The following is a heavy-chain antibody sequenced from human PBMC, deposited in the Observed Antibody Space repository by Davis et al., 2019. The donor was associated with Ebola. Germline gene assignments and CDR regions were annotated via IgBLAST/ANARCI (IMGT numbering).Heavy chain of an antibody. D-gene: IGHD2-2*03. V-gene: IGHV3-66*01. Sequence: GESLKISCAASGFTVSSNYMSWVRQAPGKGLEWVSIIYSGGNTYYSDSVRGRFTISRDDSKNTVSLQMNSLKTEDTATYYCTTDGFQWGQGTLVTVSS. CDR1: GFTVSSNY. J-gene: IGHJ4*02. CDR3: TTDGFQ. CDR2: IYSGGNT.